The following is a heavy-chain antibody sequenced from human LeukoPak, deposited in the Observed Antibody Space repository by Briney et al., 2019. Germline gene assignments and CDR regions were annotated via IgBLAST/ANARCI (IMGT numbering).Heavy chain of an antibody. CDR3: ARDYYGSVDGYLSNWFDP. D-gene: IGHD3-10*01. V-gene: IGHV3-11*01. CDR2: ISGSSTTI. Sequence: GGSLRLSCAASGFTFSDYYMSWIRQAPGKGLEWISDISGSSTTIHYAASVKGRFIISRDNAKNSLYLQMNSLRAEDTAVYYCARDYYGSVDGYLSNWFDPWGQGTLVTVSS. CDR1: GFTFSDYY. J-gene: IGHJ5*02.